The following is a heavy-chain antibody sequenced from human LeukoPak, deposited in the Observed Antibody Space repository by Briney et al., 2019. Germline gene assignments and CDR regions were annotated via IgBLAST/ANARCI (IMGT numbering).Heavy chain of an antibody. J-gene: IGHJ5*02. Sequence: SVKVSCKASGGTFSSYAISWVRQAPGQGLEWMGGIIPIFGTANYAQKFQGRVTITADESTSTAYMELSSLRSEDTAVYYCARVQFYYDSSGYLSRYNWLDPWGQGTLVTVSS. CDR3: ARVQFYYDSSGYLSRYNWLDP. CDR2: IIPIFGTA. D-gene: IGHD3-22*01. CDR1: GGTFSSYA. V-gene: IGHV1-69*13.